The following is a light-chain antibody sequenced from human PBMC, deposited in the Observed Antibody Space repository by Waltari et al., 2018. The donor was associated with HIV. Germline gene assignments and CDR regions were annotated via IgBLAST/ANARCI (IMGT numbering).Light chain of an antibody. Sequence: DIVMTQSPHSLALSLGARATINCKSSQSIFYSSRNGNYLAWYKQKPGQGPKLLIYWASSRASGAADRFSGSGSRTDVTHSISSLQSEDVAVYFCQQYYSTPPTFGPGTRVEIK. J-gene: IGKJ1*01. V-gene: IGKV4-1*01. CDR3: QQYYSTPPT. CDR1: QSIFYSSRNGNY. CDR2: WAS.